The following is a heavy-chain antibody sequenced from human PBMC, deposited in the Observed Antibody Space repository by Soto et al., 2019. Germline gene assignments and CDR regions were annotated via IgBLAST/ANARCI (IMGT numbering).Heavy chain of an antibody. D-gene: IGHD4-17*01. Sequence: QVQLMQSGAEVRKPGASVRLSCETSGYNFNQYYIHWVRQAPGQGREGRGIINLRGGTTEYAHKFRGRVTVTGDTSTRTAYMELRSLRSDDTAIYFCARGPDDSDVPRWDYWGQGTLVTVSS. V-gene: IGHV1-46*02. J-gene: IGHJ4*02. CDR1: GYNFNQYY. CDR3: ARGPDDSDVPRWDY. CDR2: INLRGGTT.